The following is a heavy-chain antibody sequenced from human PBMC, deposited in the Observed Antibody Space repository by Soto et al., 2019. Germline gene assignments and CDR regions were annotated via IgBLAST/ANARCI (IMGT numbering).Heavy chain of an antibody. CDR3: ARDGGDYVYGGCDY. Sequence: GASVKVSCKASGYTFTGYYMHWVRQAPGQGLEWMGWINPNSGGTNYAQKFQGWVTMTRDTSISTAYMELSRLRSDDTAVYYCARDGGDYVYGGCDYWGQGTLVTVSS. CDR1: GYTFTGYY. J-gene: IGHJ4*02. D-gene: IGHD4-17*01. CDR2: INPNSGGT. V-gene: IGHV1-2*04.